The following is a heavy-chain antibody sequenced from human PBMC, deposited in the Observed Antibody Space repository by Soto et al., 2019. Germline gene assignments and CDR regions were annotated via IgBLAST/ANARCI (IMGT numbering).Heavy chain of an antibody. CDR1: GLTFSSYG. J-gene: IGHJ4*02. CDR3: AKDWDYGDPYFDY. V-gene: IGHV3-30*18. Sequence: GGSLRLSCAASGLTFSSYGMHWVRQAPGKGLEWVAVISYDGSNKYYADSVKGRFTISRDNSKNTLYLQMNSLRAEDTAVYYCAKDWDYGDPYFDYWGQGTLVTVS. CDR2: ISYDGSNK. D-gene: IGHD4-17*01.